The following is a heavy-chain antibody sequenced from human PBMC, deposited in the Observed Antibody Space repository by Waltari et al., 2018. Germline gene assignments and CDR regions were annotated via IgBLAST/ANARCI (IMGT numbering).Heavy chain of an antibody. CDR2: IKQDGSEK. V-gene: IGHV3-7*04. Sequence: EVQLVESGGDLVQPGGSLRLSCAASGFTFSSYWMSWVRQAPGKGLEWVANIKQDGSEKYYVDSVKGRFTISRDNAKNSLYLQMNSLRAEDTAVYYCARVIGSKGYYYYMDVWGKGTTVTVSS. CDR3: ARVIGSKGYYYYMDV. J-gene: IGHJ6*03. CDR1: GFTFSSYW. D-gene: IGHD1-26*01.